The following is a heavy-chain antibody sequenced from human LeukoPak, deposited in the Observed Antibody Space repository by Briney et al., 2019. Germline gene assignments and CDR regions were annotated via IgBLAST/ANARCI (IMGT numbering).Heavy chain of an antibody. D-gene: IGHD2-2*01. V-gene: IGHV4-61*08. CDR2: IYYSGST. CDR1: GGSISSGDYY. CDR3: ARYCSSTSCYQGFDP. Sequence: PSETLSLTCTVSGGSISSGDYYWSWIRQPPGKGLEWIGYIYYSGSTNYNPSLKSRVTISVDTSKSQFSLKLSSVTAADTAVYYCARYCSSTSCYQGFDPWGQGTLVTVSS. J-gene: IGHJ5*02.